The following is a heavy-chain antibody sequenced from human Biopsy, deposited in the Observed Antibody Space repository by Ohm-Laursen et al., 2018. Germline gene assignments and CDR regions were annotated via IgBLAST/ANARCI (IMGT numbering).Heavy chain of an antibody. J-gene: IGHJ4*02. CDR1: GYTLNELS. CDR2: FAPENGKT. CDR3: AADINVWNVNY. V-gene: IGHV1-24*01. Sequence: SVKVSCKVSGYTLNELSMHWVRQVPGKGLEWMGGFAPENGKTVYAQNFQARVSLTEDTSTDTAYMELGSLRSEDTAVYYCAADINVWNVNYWGQGTQVTVSS. D-gene: IGHD1-1*01.